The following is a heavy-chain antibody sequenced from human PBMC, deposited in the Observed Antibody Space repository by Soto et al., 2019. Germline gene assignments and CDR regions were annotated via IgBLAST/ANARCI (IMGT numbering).Heavy chain of an antibody. CDR2: INSDGSST. CDR1: GFTFSSHW. Sequence: HPGGSLRLSCAASGFTFSSHWMHWVRQAPGKGLVWVSRINSDGSSTSYADSVKGRFTISRDNAKNTLYLQMNSLRAEDTAVYYCVRTSLVVAAATREDYWGQGTLVTVSS. CDR3: VRTSLVVAAATREDY. D-gene: IGHD2-15*01. J-gene: IGHJ4*02. V-gene: IGHV3-74*01.